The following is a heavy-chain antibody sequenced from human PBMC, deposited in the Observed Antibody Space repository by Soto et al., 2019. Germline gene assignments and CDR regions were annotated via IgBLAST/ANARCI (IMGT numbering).Heavy chain of an antibody. CDR2: SYYTGST. CDR3: ARSLSAWTGAIDS. D-gene: IGHD6-19*01. CDR1: GGSISSYY. Sequence: QVQLQESGPGLVKPSETLSLTCTVSGGSISSYYWSWIRQPPGKGLEWVGCSYYTGSTNYNPSLKGRVTISVDTSKNQFSLKLSSVTAADTAVYYCARSLSAWTGAIDSWGQGTLVTVSS. V-gene: IGHV4-59*08. J-gene: IGHJ4*02.